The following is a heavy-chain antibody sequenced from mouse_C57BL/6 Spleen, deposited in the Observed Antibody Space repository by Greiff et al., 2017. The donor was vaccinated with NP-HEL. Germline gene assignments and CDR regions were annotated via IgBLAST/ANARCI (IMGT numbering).Heavy chain of an antibody. CDR2: IDPEDGET. J-gene: IGHJ4*01. CDR1: GFNIKAYY. Sequence: EVQLQQSGAELVQPGASVKLSCTASGFNIKAYYMYWVKQTTEQGLEWIGGIDPEDGETKYAPTFQGQATITADTASNTPYLQLSSLTAEDTAVYYCARGGAMDYWGQGTSVTVSS. V-gene: IGHV14-2*01. CDR3: ARGGAMDY.